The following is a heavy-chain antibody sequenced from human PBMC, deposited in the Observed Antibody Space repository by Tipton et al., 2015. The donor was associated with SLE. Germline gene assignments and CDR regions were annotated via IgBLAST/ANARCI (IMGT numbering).Heavy chain of an antibody. V-gene: IGHV4-4*08. CDR3: ARRGGIGAFDI. D-gene: IGHD6-13*01. CDR1: GGSISSYY. J-gene: IGHJ3*02. CDR2: IYTSGST. Sequence: TLSLTCTVSGGSISSYYWRWVRQPSGKGQEWIGYIYTSGSTNYNPSIKSRVTISVDTSKNQFSLKLSSVTAADTAAYYCARRGGIGAFDIWGQGTMVTVSS.